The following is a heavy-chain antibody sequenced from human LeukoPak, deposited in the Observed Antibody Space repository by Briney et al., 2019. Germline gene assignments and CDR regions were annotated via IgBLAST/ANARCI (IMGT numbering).Heavy chain of an antibody. CDR2: NNGRGNYI. J-gene: IGHJ4*02. CDR1: GFTFSSHN. D-gene: IGHD3-22*01. CDR3: AKDQGFDYYDSSGYYLDH. V-gene: IGHV3-21*01. Sequence: PGGALKLPWAASGFTFSSHNMNLVRQAPGKGLELVPSNNGRGNYIFYPDSIKGRFPISRDNAKDSLALQMNSLRAEDTAVYYCAKDQGFDYYDSSGYYLDHWGQGTLVTVSS.